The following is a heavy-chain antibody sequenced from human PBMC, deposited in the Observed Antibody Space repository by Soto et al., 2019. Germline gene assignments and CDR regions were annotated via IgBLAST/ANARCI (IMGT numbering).Heavy chain of an antibody. D-gene: IGHD1-26*01. V-gene: IGHV4-4*02. CDR3: ARVSGSYYYGMDV. J-gene: IGHJ6*02. CDR2: IYHSGST. CDR1: GGSISSSNW. Sequence: PSETLSLTCAVSGGSISSSNWWSWVRQPPGKGLEWIGEIYHSGSTNYNPSLKSRVTISVDKSKNHFSLKLSSVTAADTAVYYCARVSGSYYYGMDVWGQGTTVT.